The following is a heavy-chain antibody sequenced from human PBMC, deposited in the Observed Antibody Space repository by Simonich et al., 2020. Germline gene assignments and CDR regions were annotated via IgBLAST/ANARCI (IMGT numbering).Heavy chain of an antibody. J-gene: IGHJ4*02. Sequence: QVQLQESGPGLVKPSETLSLTCTVSGGSISSYYWSWIRQPPGKGLEWIGYIYYSGSHNYNPSLKSRVTISVDTSKNQFSLKLSSVTAADTAVYYCARLPDYWGQGTLVTVSS. V-gene: IGHV4-59*08. CDR1: GGSISSYY. CDR3: ARLPDY. CDR2: IYYSGSH.